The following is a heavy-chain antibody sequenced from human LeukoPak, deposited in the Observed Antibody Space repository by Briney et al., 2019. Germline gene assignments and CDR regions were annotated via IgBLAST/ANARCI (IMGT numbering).Heavy chain of an antibody. CDR1: GFSLSTSGVH. V-gene: IGHV2-5*02. CDR2: IYWDDDK. CDR3: ARSFSTDWSIDY. D-gene: IGHD3-9*01. J-gene: IGHJ4*02. Sequence: SGPTLVKPTQTLTLTCTFSGFSLSTSGVHVGWIRQPPGKALEWLALIYWDDDKRYSPSLKSRFTITKDTSKKQVVLTITNMDPVDTATYYCARSFSTDWSIDYWGQGTLVTVSS.